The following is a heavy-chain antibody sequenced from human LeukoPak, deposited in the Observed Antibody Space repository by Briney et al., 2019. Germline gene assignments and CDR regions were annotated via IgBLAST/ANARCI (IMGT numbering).Heavy chain of an antibody. V-gene: IGHV1-2*02. Sequence: ASVKVSCKASGYTFTGYYMHWVRQAPGQGLEWMGWINPNSGGTNYAQKFQGRVAMTRDTSISTAYMELSRLKSDDTAVYYCARKVVVVVASWNWFDPWGQGTLVTVSS. CDR3: ARKVVVVVASWNWFDP. J-gene: IGHJ5*02. D-gene: IGHD2-15*01. CDR2: INPNSGGT. CDR1: GYTFTGYY.